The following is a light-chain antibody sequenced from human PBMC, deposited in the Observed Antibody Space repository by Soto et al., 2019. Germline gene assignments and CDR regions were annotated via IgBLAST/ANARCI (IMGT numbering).Light chain of an antibody. Sequence: EIVMTPSPATLSVSPGERATLSCRASQSVSSNLAWYQQKPGQAPRLLIYGASTRATGITARFSGSGSGTEFNLTMSSLQSEDFAVYSCQQYNNWPRTFGQGIKVEIK. V-gene: IGKV3-15*01. CDR1: QSVSSN. CDR2: GAS. J-gene: IGKJ1*01. CDR3: QQYNNWPRT.